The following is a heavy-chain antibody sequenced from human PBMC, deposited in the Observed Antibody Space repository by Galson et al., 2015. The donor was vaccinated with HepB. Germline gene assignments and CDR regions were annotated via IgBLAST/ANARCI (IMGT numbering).Heavy chain of an antibody. CDR1: GFSLRSYV. Sequence: SLRLSCAASGFSLRSYVMSWVRQAPGKGLEWVSTVDGSGDNTYYADSVKGRFTISRDNAKNSVFLQMNSLRVEDTAVYYCARGLMRLVDSWGQGTLVTVTS. V-gene: IGHV3-23*01. CDR2: VDGSGDNT. J-gene: IGHJ4*02. D-gene: IGHD3-16*01. CDR3: ARGLMRLVDS.